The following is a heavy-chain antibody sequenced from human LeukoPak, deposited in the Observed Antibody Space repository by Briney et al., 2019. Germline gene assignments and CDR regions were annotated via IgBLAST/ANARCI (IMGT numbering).Heavy chain of an antibody. Sequence: PGGSLRLSCAASGFTFSSYAMSWVRQAPGKGLDWVSAISGSGGSTYYADSVKGRFTISRDNSKNTLYLQMNSLRAEDTAVYYCAKGVGYGGNGLHYYFDYWGQGTLVTVSS. V-gene: IGHV3-23*01. D-gene: IGHD4-23*01. CDR3: AKGVGYGGNGLHYYFDY. CDR2: ISGSGGST. CDR1: GFTFSSYA. J-gene: IGHJ4*02.